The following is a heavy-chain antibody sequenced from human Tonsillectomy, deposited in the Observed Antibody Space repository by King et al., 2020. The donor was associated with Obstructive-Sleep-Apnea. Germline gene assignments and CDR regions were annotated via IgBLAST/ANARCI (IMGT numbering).Heavy chain of an antibody. CDR3: ASEAPYYYGSGSSMYYFDY. V-gene: IGHV4-34*01. CDR1: GGSFSGYH. Sequence: VQLQQWGAGLLKTSETLSLTCAVYGGSFSGYHWSWIRQPPGKGLEWIGEINHTGSTNYNPSLKSRVTISLDTSKNQFSLQLSSVTAADTAVYYFASEAPYYYGSGSSMYYFDYWGQGTLVTVSS. D-gene: IGHD3-10*01. J-gene: IGHJ4*02. CDR2: INHTGST.